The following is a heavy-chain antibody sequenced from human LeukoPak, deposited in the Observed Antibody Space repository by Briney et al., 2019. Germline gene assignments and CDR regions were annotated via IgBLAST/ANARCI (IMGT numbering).Heavy chain of an antibody. J-gene: IGHJ6*03. CDR3: ARGELRIAGRIRSYYYYMDV. CDR1: GYTFTGYY. CDR2: INPNSGGT. D-gene: IGHD1-26*01. V-gene: IGHV1-2*02. Sequence: GASVKVSCKASGYTFTGYYMHWVRQAPGQGLEWMGWINPNSGGTNYAQKFQGRVTMTRDTSISTAYMELSRLRSDDTAVYYCARGELRIAGRIRSYYYYMDVWGKGTTVTVSS.